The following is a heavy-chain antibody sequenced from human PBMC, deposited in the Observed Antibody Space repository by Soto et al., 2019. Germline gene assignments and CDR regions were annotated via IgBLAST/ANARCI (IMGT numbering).Heavy chain of an antibody. CDR1: GFTFSTYA. CDR2: ISGTLST. Sequence: GGSLRLSCAASGFTFSTYAMGWVRQAPGKGLEWVSSISGTLSTYYADSVKGQFTISRDNSKNTLHLQINSLRPDYTAVYFCAKGYSTGWSEGYFDYWGQGALVTVSS. J-gene: IGHJ4*02. CDR3: AKGYSTGWSEGYFDY. D-gene: IGHD6-19*01. V-gene: IGHV3-23*01.